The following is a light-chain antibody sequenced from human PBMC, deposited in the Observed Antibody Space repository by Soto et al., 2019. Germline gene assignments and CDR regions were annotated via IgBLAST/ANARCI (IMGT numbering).Light chain of an antibody. CDR3: TSYTATNTLV. Sequence: QSALTQPASVSGSPGQSITISCTGTSSDVGGYNYVSWYQHHPGKAPKLMIYEVSTRPSGVSNRFSGSKSGNTASLTISGLQAADEADYYCTSYTATNTLVFATGTKATVL. J-gene: IGLJ1*01. V-gene: IGLV2-14*01. CDR1: SSDVGGYNY. CDR2: EVS.